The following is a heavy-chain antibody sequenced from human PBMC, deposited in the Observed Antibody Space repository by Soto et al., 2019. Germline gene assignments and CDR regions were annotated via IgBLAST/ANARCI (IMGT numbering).Heavy chain of an antibody. CDR1: GGSISSSNW. CDR3: TRGAEAGKWLRFDYIDY. D-gene: IGHD5-12*01. CDR2: IYHSGST. Sequence: QVQLQESGPGLVKPSGTLSLTCAVSGGSISSSNWWRWVRQPAGKGLECVGEIYHSGSTNYTPSRKRLVTTSVDTSNNQSSLQLSAVAAAATVVYYSTRGAEAGKWLRFDYIDYWGQGTLVTVSS. V-gene: IGHV4-4*02. J-gene: IGHJ4*01.